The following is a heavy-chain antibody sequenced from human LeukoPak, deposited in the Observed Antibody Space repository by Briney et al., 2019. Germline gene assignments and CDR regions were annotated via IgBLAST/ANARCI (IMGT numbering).Heavy chain of an antibody. CDR3: ARAYYYASSAFDI. CDR2: IYYGGST. V-gene: IGHV4-39*01. J-gene: IGHJ3*02. CDR1: GGSISSNTYY. D-gene: IGHD3-22*01. Sequence: SETLSLTCTVSGGSISSNTYYWDWIRQPPGKGLECIGSIYYGGSTYYNPSLKSRVIISVDTSKNQFSLKLSSVTAADTAVYNCARAYYYASSAFDIWGQGTMVTVSS.